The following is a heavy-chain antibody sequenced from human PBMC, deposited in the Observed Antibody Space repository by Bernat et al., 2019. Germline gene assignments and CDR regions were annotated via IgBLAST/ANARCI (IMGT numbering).Heavy chain of an antibody. CDR2: IRSKAYGGTT. CDR3: TRDLTYGDYGFDY. J-gene: IGHJ4*02. CDR1: GFTFGDYA. D-gene: IGHD4-17*01. Sequence: EVQLVESGGGLVQPGRSLRLSCTASGFTFGDYAMSWVRQAPGKGLEWVGFIRSKAYGGTTEYAASVKGRFTISRDDSISIAYLQMNSLKTEDTAVYYCTRDLTYGDYGFDYWGQGTLVTVSS. V-gene: IGHV3-49*04.